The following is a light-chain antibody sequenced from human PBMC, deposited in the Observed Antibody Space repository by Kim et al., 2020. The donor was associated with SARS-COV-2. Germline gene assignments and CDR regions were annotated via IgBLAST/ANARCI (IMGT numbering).Light chain of an antibody. Sequence: PGQSVTISCTGTSSDIGGYNYVSWHQQHPGKAPKLIIYGVTERPSGVPDLFSGSKSGNTASLTISGLQAEDEADYYCCSYAGTYTLFGGGTKLTVL. CDR1: SSDIGGYNY. J-gene: IGLJ2*01. CDR3: CSYAGTYTL. CDR2: GVT. V-gene: IGLV2-11*01.